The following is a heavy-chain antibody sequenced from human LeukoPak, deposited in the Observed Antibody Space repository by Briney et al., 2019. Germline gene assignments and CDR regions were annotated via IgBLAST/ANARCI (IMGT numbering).Heavy chain of an antibody. CDR2: IYHSGST. Sequence: SGTLSLTCAVSGGSISSSNWWSWVRQPPGKGLEWIGEIYHSGSTNYNPSLKSRVTISVDTSKNQFSLMLSSVTAADTAVYYCARNGPATTRNGMDVWGQGTTVTVSS. J-gene: IGHJ6*02. CDR1: GGSISSSNW. CDR3: ARNGPATTRNGMDV. D-gene: IGHD2-15*01. V-gene: IGHV4-4*02.